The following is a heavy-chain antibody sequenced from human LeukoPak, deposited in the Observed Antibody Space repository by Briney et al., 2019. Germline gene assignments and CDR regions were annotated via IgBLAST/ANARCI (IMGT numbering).Heavy chain of an antibody. CDR2: RHYRGTT. J-gene: IGHJ4*02. V-gene: IGHV4-59*01. CDR1: GASISSYY. Sequence: SETLSLTCTVSGASISSYYWSWIRQPPGKGLEWIASRHYRGTTNYNPSLESRVTISVDTSRKQFSLKLSSVTAADTAVYYCARDREVGATTGWEYWGQGTLVTVSS. CDR3: ARDREVGATTGWEY. D-gene: IGHD1-26*01.